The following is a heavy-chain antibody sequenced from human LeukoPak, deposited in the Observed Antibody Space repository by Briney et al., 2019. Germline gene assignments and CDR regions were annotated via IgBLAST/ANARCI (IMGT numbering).Heavy chain of an antibody. Sequence: SGTLSLTCAVSGGSISSSNWWRWVRPPPGKGLEWIGEIYHSGSTNYNPSLKSRVTISVDKSKNQFSLKLSSVTAADTAVYYCARLFGYCSGGSCYPHYFDYWGQGTLVTVSS. D-gene: IGHD2-15*01. CDR1: GGSISSSNW. V-gene: IGHV4-4*02. J-gene: IGHJ4*02. CDR3: ARLFGYCSGGSCYPHYFDY. CDR2: IYHSGST.